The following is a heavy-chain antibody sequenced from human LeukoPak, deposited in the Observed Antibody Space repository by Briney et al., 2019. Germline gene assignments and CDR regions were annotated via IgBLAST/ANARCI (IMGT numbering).Heavy chain of an antibody. CDR3: ARGRALITMVRGARTNWFDP. Sequence: KTSETLSLTCAVYGGSFSGYYWSWIRQPPGKGLEWIGEINHSGSTNYNPSLESRVTISVDTSKNQFSLKLSSVTAADTAVYYCARGRALITMVRGARTNWFDPWGQGTLVTVSS. D-gene: IGHD3-10*01. CDR1: GGSFSGYY. V-gene: IGHV4-34*01. J-gene: IGHJ5*02. CDR2: INHSGST.